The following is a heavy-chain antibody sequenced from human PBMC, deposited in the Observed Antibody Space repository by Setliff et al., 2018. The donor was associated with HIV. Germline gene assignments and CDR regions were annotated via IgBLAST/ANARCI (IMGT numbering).Heavy chain of an antibody. J-gene: IGHJ6*03. Sequence: GESLKISCKGSGYSFTSYWIGWVRQMPGKGLEWMGIIYPGDSDTRYSPSFQGQVTISADKSISTAYLQWSSLKASDTAMYYCARCSSSWPRILYYMDAWGKGTTVTVSS. CDR3: ARCSSSWPRILYYMDA. V-gene: IGHV5-51*01. CDR1: GYSFTSYW. D-gene: IGHD2-2*01. CDR2: IYPGDSDT.